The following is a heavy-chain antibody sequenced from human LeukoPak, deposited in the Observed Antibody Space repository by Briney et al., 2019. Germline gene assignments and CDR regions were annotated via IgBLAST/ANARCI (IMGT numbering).Heavy chain of an antibody. V-gene: IGHV3-33*01. CDR2: IWSDGSSK. Sequence: GRSLRLSCAASGFTFSSYGMHWVRQAPGKGLEWVAVIWSDGSSKHYGDSVKGWFTISRDNSKNTLYLQMNSLRAEDTAVYHCARGQSPSYYDMDVWGQGTTVTVSS. J-gene: IGHJ6*02. CDR1: GFTFSSYG. D-gene: IGHD6-19*01. CDR3: ARGQSPSYYDMDV.